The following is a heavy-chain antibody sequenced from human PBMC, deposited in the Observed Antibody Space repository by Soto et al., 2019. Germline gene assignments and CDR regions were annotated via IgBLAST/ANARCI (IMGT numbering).Heavy chain of an antibody. V-gene: IGHV1-69*01. CDR2: IIPIPGTA. CDR3: ARSQGSSTSLEIYNYYYYGMDV. CDR1: GGTFGSSA. D-gene: IGHD2-2*01. J-gene: IGHJ6*02. Sequence: QVQLVQSGAEVKKPGSSVKVSCKASGGTFGSSAISWVRQAPGQGLEWMGGIIPIPGTANYAQTFQGRVTIAADESTSTAYMELSSLRSEDTAVYYCARSQGSSTSLEIYNYYYYGMDVWGQGNTVTVSS.